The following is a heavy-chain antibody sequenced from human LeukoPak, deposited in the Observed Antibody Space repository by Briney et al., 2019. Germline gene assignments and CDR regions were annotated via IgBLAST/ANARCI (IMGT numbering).Heavy chain of an antibody. D-gene: IGHD4/OR15-4a*01. CDR3: ARSVFGANSRGLVC. Sequence: GGSLRLSCAASGFTFSNYWMHWVRQAPGKGRVWVSRIHSDGSATYYADSVRGRFTISRDNAKKTLYLQMNSLRAEDTAVYYCARSVFGANSRGLVCWGQGSLVSDSS. CDR2: IHSDGSAT. J-gene: IGHJ4*02. V-gene: IGHV3-74*01. CDR1: GFTFSNYW.